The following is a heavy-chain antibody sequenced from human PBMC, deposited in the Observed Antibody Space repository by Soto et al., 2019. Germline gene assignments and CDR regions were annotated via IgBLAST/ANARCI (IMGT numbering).Heavy chain of an antibody. CDR3: ARYAPLRYCSGGSCYIDY. Sequence: SETLSLTCAVYGGSFSGYYWSWIRQPPGKGLEWIGEINHSGSTNYNPSLKSRVTISVDTSKNQFSLKLSSVTAADTAVYYCARYAPLRYCSGGSCYIDYWGQGTLVTVSS. CDR1: GGSFSGYY. J-gene: IGHJ4*02. CDR2: INHSGST. V-gene: IGHV4-34*01. D-gene: IGHD2-15*01.